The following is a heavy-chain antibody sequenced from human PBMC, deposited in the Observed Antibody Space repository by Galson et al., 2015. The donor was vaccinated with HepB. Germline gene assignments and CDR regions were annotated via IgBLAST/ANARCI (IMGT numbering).Heavy chain of an antibody. CDR1: GFSLSNARMG. D-gene: IGHD3-3*01. J-gene: IGHJ4*02. V-gene: IGHV2-26*01. CDR2: IFSNDEK. CDR3: ARIEATIFGVVILPDY. Sequence: PALVKPTQTLTLTCTVSGFSLSNARMGVSWIRQPPGKALEWLAHIFSNDEKFYSTSLKSRLTISKDTSKSQVVLTMTNMDPVDTATYYCARIEATIFGVVILPDYWGQGTLVTVSS.